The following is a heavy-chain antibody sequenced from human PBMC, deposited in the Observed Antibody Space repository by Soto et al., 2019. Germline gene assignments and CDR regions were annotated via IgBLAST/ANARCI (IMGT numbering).Heavy chain of an antibody. CDR2: ISYSGST. CDR3: ARLSCTGNSCAIGGAFDV. Sequence: WIWIRQHPGGRLEWIGYISYSGSTYYAPSLNSRVTISPDTSNNRFTLNLSSVSAADTAVYYCARLSCTGNSCAIGGAFDVWGPGTSITVSS. V-gene: IGHV4-31*02. J-gene: IGHJ3*01. D-gene: IGHD2-8*02.